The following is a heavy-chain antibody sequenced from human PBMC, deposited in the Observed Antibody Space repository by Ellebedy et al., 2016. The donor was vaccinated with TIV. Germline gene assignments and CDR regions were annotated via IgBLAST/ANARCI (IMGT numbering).Heavy chain of an antibody. V-gene: IGHV3-7*03. CDR1: GFTFSSYW. CDR3: VRGGARSSWYWRL. D-gene: IGHD2-8*02. CDR2: INKAGSEE. J-gene: IGHJ4*02. Sequence: GESLKISCAASGFTFSSYWMSWVRQAPGRGLEWVANINKAGSEEYYMDSVKGRFTISRDNTENSLFLEMSSLRAEDTAIYYCVRGGARSSWYWRLWGQGTLVTVSS.